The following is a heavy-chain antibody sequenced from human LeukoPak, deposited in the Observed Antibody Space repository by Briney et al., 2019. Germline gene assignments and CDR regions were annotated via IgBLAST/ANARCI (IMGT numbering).Heavy chain of an antibody. CDR2: ISHDGTDK. J-gene: IGHJ4*02. D-gene: IGHD3-16*01. CDR3: VQRGGLDY. CDR1: GFTFRSFA. V-gene: IGHV3-30*03. Sequence: GGSLRLSCAASGFTFRSFAMHWVRQAPGKGLEWVAIISHDGTDKYYADSVKGRFTISRDNSKNALHLQMNSLRIENTAVYYCVQRGGLDYWGQGTLVTVSS.